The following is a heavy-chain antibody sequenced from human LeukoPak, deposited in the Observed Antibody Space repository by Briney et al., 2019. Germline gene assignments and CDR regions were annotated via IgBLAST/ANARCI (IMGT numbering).Heavy chain of an antibody. J-gene: IGHJ5*02. D-gene: IGHD2-15*01. CDR3: AGTRRYCSGGSCYNWFDP. V-gene: IGHV4-61*02. Sequence: SETLSLTCSVSGGSISSDVYYWSWIRQPAGKGLEWIGRIYASGSTTYNSSPKSRVTISIDTAKNQFSLKLTSVTAADTAVYYCAGTRRYCSGGSCYNWFDPWGQGTLVTVSS. CDR1: GGSISSDVYY. CDR2: IYASGST.